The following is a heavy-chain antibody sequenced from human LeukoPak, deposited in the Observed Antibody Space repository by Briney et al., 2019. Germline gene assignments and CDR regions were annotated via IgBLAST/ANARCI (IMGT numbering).Heavy chain of an antibody. CDR3: AKDLNPAMILAGLDY. Sequence: GRSLRLSCAASGFTFVDYVMRGVRPAPGKGVGWVSGIGGNSGSIGYADSVNGRFTISRDNAKNSLYLQMNSLRAEDTALYYCAKDLNPAMILAGLDYWGQGTLVTVSS. J-gene: IGHJ4*02. CDR2: IGGNSGSI. CDR1: GFTFVDYV. D-gene: IGHD2-2*01. V-gene: IGHV3-9*01.